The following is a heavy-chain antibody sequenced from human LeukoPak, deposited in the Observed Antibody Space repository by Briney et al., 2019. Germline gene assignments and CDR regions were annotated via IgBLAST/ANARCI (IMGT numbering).Heavy chain of an antibody. V-gene: IGHV3-7*01. Sequence: PGRSLRLPCAASGFTFSSYAMHWVRQAPGKGLEWVANIKQDGSERYYVDSVKGRFTISRDNAKNSLYLQMNSLRAEDTAVYYCARDDCSSTSCFLYYYYYGMDVWGQGTTVTVSS. D-gene: IGHD2-2*01. CDR3: ARDDCSSTSCFLYYYYYGMDV. J-gene: IGHJ6*02. CDR1: GFTFSSYA. CDR2: IKQDGSER.